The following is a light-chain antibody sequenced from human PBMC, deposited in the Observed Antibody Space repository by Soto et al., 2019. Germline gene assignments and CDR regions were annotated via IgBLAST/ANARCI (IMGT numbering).Light chain of an antibody. V-gene: IGLV1-40*01. J-gene: IGLJ1*01. Sequence: QSVLTQPPSVSGAPGQRVTISRTGSSSNIGAGYDVHWYQQLPGTAPKLLIYGNSNRPSGVPDRFSGSKSGTSASLAITGLQAEDEADYYCQSYDNSLSGSGVFGTGTKLTVL. CDR1: SSNIGAGYD. CDR3: QSYDNSLSGSGV. CDR2: GNS.